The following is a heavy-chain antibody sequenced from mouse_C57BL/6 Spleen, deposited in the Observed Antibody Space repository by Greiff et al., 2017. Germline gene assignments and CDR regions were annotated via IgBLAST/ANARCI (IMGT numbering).Heavy chain of an antibody. CDR1: GFTFSDYG. J-gene: IGHJ2*01. Sequence: EVQVVESGGGLVKPGGSLKLSCAASGFTFSDYGMHWVRQAPEQGLEWVAYISSGSSTTYYADTMEGRFTISRDKAKNTLFLQMTSLRSEDTAMYYCARDYEGVFDYWGQGTTLTVSS. CDR2: ISSGSSTT. CDR3: ARDYEGVFDY. V-gene: IGHV5-17*01. D-gene: IGHD1-1*01.